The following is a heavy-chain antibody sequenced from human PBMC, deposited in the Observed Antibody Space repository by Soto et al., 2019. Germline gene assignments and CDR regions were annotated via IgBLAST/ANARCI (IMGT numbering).Heavy chain of an antibody. Sequence: GGSLRLSCVASGFTVSDYYMSWIRQTPGKGLEWVSYIGSSGSTIYYADSVKGRSTISRDNAKNSLYLQMNSLRADDTAVHYCARETADGFGAFDIWGQGTMVTVSS. D-gene: IGHD6-13*01. CDR1: GFTVSDYY. CDR2: IGSSGSTI. J-gene: IGHJ3*02. CDR3: ARETADGFGAFDI. V-gene: IGHV3-11*01.